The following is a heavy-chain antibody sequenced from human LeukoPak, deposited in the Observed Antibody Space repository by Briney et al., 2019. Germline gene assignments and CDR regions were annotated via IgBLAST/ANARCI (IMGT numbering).Heavy chain of an antibody. J-gene: IGHJ6*03. Sequence: SETLSLTCTVSGGSISSYYWSWIRQPPGKGLEWIGYIYYSGSTNYNPSLKSRVTISVDTSKNQFSLKLSSVTAADTAVYYCARVGRRYYDSSGYFYYYYYMDVWGKGTTVTVSS. D-gene: IGHD3-22*01. CDR1: GGSISSYY. CDR2: IYYSGST. CDR3: ARVGRRYYDSSGYFYYYYYMDV. V-gene: IGHV4-59*01.